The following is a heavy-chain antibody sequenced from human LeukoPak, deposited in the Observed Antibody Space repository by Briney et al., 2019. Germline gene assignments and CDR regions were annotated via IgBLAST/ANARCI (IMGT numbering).Heavy chain of an antibody. Sequence: SQTLSLTCTVSGGSISRGDYYWSWIRQPPGKGLEWIAYMYYSGSTYYNPSLKSRVTMSADTSKNQLSLKLSSVTAADTAVYYCARPYYSDSRIDPWGQGILVTVSS. D-gene: IGHD3-22*01. CDR2: MYYSGST. V-gene: IGHV4-30-4*01. CDR1: GGSISRGDYY. CDR3: ARPYYSDSRIDP. J-gene: IGHJ5*02.